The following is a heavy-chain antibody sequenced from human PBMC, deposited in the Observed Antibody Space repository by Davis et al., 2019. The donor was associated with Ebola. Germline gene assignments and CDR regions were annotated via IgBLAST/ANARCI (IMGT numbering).Heavy chain of an antibody. D-gene: IGHD7-27*01. Sequence: PGGSLRLSCVASGFTFSSYEMNWVRQAPGKGLEWVSYISSSGRATYYADSVKGRFTISRDNAKNSLDMQMNSLSAEETAAYYCARGSGDIEDSSFDSWGQGILVTVSS. V-gene: IGHV3-48*03. CDR1: GFTFSSYE. J-gene: IGHJ4*02. CDR2: ISSSGRAT. CDR3: ARGSGDIEDSSFDS.